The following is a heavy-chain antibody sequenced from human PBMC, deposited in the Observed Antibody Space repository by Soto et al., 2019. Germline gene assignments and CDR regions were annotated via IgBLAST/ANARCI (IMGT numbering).Heavy chain of an antibody. D-gene: IGHD6-6*01. CDR3: ITDLGAARYFEF. CDR1: GFTFSNGW. CDR2: IKSKSDGGTI. V-gene: IGHV3-15*01. J-gene: IGHJ4*02. Sequence: PGGSLRLSGAAAGFTFSNGWLSWVRQAPGKGLGWVGRIKSKSDGGTIDYAAPVKGRFTISSDDSGKMVFLQMNSLKSEDTALYFCITDLGAARYFEFCGQGNLVTVSS.